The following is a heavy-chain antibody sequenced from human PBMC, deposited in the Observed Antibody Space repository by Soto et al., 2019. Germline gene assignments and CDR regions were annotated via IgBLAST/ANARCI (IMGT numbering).Heavy chain of an antibody. CDR1: EVHFVSYP. V-gene: IGHV3-23*01. J-gene: IGHJ4*02. CDR3: AKKVNSGPGSQYFDY. Sequence: GGSMRLCCLVCEVHFVSYPRRLVRPAPGKGLEWVSGFRSGGDDGTTYYADSVKGRCTISRDNSKNTLFLQMNSLRAEDTAIYYCAKKVNSGPGSQYFDYWGQGNLVTVSS. D-gene: IGHD3-10*01. CDR2: FRSGGDDGTT.